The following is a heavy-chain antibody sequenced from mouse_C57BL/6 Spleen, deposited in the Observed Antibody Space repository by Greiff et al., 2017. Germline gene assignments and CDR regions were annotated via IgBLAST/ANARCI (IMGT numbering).Heavy chain of an antibody. J-gene: IGHJ4*01. CDR1: GYTFTDYN. CDR2: INPNNGGT. Sequence: EVQLQQSGPELVKPGASVKIPCKASGYTFTDYNMDWVKQSHGKSLEWIGDINPNNGGTIYNQKFKGKATFTVDKSSSTAYMELRSLTSEDTAVYYCARVRYHYCGNNTGYAMDYWGQGTSVTVSS. CDR3: ARVRYHYCGNNTGYAMDY. V-gene: IGHV1-18*01. D-gene: IGHD1-1*01.